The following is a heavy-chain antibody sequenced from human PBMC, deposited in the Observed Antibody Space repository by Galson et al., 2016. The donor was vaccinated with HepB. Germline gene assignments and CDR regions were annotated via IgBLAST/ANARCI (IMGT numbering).Heavy chain of an antibody. D-gene: IGHD2-2*01. CDR3: AKGFCISTSCYAGLAGYHYMDV. Sequence: SLRLSCAASGFTFSNYAMSWVRLAPGKGLEWLSTMRGSAEMRYYADSVKGRFTTSRDNAKNTLYLQMDSLRAEDTAVYYCAKGFCISTSCYAGLAGYHYMDVWGKGTTVTVSS. CDR1: GFTFSNYA. V-gene: IGHV3-23*01. J-gene: IGHJ6*03. CDR2: MRGSAEMR.